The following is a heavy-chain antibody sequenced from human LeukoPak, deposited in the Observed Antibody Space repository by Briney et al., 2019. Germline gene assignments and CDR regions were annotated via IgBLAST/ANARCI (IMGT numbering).Heavy chain of an antibody. J-gene: IGHJ4*02. CDR1: GYTFTGYY. CDR2: INPNSGGT. D-gene: IGHD3-22*01. CDR3: ARVFYDSSGPLDY. V-gene: IGHV1-2*06. Sequence: ASVKVSCKASGYTFTGYYMHWVRQAPGQGLEWMGRINPNSGGTNYAQKFQGRVTMTRDTSISTAYMELSRLRSDDTAVYYCARVFYDSSGPLDYWGQGTLLTVSS.